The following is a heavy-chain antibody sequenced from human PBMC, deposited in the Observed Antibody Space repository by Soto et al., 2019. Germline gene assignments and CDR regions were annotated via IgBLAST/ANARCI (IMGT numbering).Heavy chain of an antibody. Sequence: SGPTLVNPTQALTLICTFSGFSLSTSGMCVSWIRQPPGKALEWLALIDWDEDKYYSTSLRARLTISKDTSKNQVVLTMTNMDPVDTATYCCARIRTGDGFGYYYFDHWGQGTLVTVSS. CDR2: IDWDEDK. V-gene: IGHV2-70*01. D-gene: IGHD3-10*01. CDR3: ARIRTGDGFGYYYFDH. J-gene: IGHJ4*02. CDR1: GFSLSTSGMC.